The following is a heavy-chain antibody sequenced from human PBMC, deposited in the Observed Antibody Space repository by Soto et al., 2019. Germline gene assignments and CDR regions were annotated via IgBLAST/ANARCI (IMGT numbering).Heavy chain of an antibody. D-gene: IGHD3-10*01. CDR2: ISAYNGNT. V-gene: IGHV1-18*01. CDR3: ARVHGSGSYYNHEDYYYYYYMDV. Sequence: QVQLVQSGAEVKKPGASVKVSCKASGYTFTSYGISWVRQAPGQGLEWMGWISAYNGNTNHAQKLQGRVTMTTDTSTSTAHMELRSLRSDDTAVYYCARVHGSGSYYNHEDYYYYYYMDVWGKGTTVTVSS. J-gene: IGHJ6*03. CDR1: GYTFTSYG.